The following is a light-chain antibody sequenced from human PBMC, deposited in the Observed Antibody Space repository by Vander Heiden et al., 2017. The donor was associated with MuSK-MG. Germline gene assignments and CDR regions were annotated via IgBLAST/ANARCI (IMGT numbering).Light chain of an antibody. V-gene: IGLV3-1*01. CDR1: KLEDRY. J-gene: IGLJ2*01. CDR3: QAWDSSQVV. CDR2: EDM. Sequence: YELTQPPSVSVSPGQTASITCSGEKLEDRYVFWYQQRPGQSPVLVVYEDMKRPSGIPERFSGSNSENTATLTISGTQAMDEADYHCQAWDSSQVVFGGGTKLTVL.